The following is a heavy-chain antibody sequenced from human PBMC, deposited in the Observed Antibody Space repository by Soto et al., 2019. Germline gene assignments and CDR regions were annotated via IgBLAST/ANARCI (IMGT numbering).Heavy chain of an antibody. V-gene: IGHV3-72*01. CDR2: SRDKAQGYST. CDR3: VRGGGFSPYYYNLDV. CDR1: GFTLSDHY. Sequence: EVQLVESGGGLVQPGGSLRLSCAGSGFTLSDHYIDWVRQAPGKGLEWVGRSRDKAQGYSTAYAASVKGRFTTSRDESKNSVYLQMNSLKTEDTAVYYCVRGGGFSPYYYNLDVWGQGTTVTVSS. J-gene: IGHJ6*02. D-gene: IGHD2-15*01.